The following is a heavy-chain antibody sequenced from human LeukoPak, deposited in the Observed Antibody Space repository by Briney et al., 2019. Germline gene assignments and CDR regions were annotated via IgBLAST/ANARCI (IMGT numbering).Heavy chain of an antibody. CDR1: GYTFTGYY. J-gene: IGHJ3*02. CDR2: INPNSGGT. CDR3: AGCIVVVPAANAFDI. V-gene: IGHV1-2*02. D-gene: IGHD2-2*01. Sequence: ASVKVSCKASGYTFTGYYMHWVRQAPGQGLEWMGWINPNSGGTNYAQKFQGRVTMTRDTSISTAYMELSRLRSDDTAVYYCAGCIVVVPAANAFDIWGQGTMVTVSS.